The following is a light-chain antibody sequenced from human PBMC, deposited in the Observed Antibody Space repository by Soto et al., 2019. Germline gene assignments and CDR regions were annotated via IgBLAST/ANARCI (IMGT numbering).Light chain of an antibody. V-gene: IGLV2-14*01. J-gene: IGLJ1*01. Sequence: QSALTQPASVSGSPGLSIAISCTGTSSDVGGYNSVSWYQQHPGKAPKLMIYDVSNRPSGVSSRFSGSKSGNTASLTISGLQAEDEGDYYCSSYTTGGSYVFGTGTKLTVL. CDR2: DVS. CDR1: SSDVGGYNS. CDR3: SSYTTGGSYV.